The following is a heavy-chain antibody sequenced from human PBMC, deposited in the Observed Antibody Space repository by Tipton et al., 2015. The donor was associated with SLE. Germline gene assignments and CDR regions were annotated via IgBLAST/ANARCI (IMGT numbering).Heavy chain of an antibody. CDR1: GGSFSGYY. D-gene: IGHD4-17*01. CDR2: IYYSGTT. J-gene: IGHJ3*02. V-gene: IGHV4-34*10. Sequence: TLSLTCAVYGGSFSGYYWSWIRQPPGKGLEWIGNIYYSGTTYYSPSLKSRVTMSVDTSKNQFSLKLNSVTATDTAVYYCAVFTTLTPDAFDIWGQGTMVTVSS. CDR3: AVFTTLTPDAFDI.